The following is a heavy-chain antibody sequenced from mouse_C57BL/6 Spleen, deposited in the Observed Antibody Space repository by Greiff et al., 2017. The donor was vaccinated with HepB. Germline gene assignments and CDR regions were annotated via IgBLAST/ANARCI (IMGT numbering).Heavy chain of an antibody. V-gene: IGHV5-9-1*02. D-gene: IGHD1-1*01. J-gene: IGHJ1*03. CDR2: ISSGGDYI. Sequence: EVQRVESGEGLVKPGGSLKLSCAASGFTFSSYAMSWVRQTPEKRLEWVAYISSGGDYIYYADTVKGRFTISRDNARNTLYLQMSSLKSEDTAMYYCTRGDGSSYVRYFDVWGTGTTVTVSS. CDR3: TRGDGSSYVRYFDV. CDR1: GFTFSSYA.